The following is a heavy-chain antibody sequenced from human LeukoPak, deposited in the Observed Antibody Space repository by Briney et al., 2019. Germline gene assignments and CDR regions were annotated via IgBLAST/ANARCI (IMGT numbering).Heavy chain of an antibody. CDR3: ARSPYQLRYPNWFDP. CDR1: GGSISSYY. V-gene: IGHV4-59*01. CDR2: SYYSGST. D-gene: IGHD2-2*01. J-gene: IGHJ5*02. Sequence: SETLSLTCTVAGGSISSYYWSWIRQPPGKGLEWIGYSYYSGSTNYNPSLKSRVTISVDTSKNQFFLKLSSVAAADTAVYYCARSPYQLRYPNWFDPWGQGTLVTVSS.